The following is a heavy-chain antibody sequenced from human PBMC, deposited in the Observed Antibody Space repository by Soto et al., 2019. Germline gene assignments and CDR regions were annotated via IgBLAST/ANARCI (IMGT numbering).Heavy chain of an antibody. CDR2: ISANSGRA. J-gene: IGHJ4*02. D-gene: IGHD3-3*01. V-gene: IGHV1-18*01. CDR1: GYTFSKYD. CDR3: VRQYFDFWTDFPDFDY. Sequence: VQLVQSGTEVKTPGASVKVSCKTSGYTFSKYDISWVRQAPGQGLEWMGLISANSGRANYAQKLQGRVTMTTDTSTSTVYMELGSLRSDDTAVYYCVRQYFDFWTDFPDFDYWGQGTLVTVSS.